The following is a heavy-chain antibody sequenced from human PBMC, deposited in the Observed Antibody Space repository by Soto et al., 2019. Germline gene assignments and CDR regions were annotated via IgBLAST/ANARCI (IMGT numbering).Heavy chain of an antibody. Sequence: GGSLRLSCTASGFTFGDYAMNWVRQAPGKGLEWVGFIRGKPNGGATDYAASLKGRFTIARDDSRSVAYLQMNSLKTEDTAVYYCTRDFQGQYYYGMDVWGQGTTVTVSS. CDR1: GFTFGDYA. J-gene: IGHJ6*02. V-gene: IGHV3-49*04. CDR3: TRDFQGQYYYGMDV. CDR2: IRGKPNGGAT.